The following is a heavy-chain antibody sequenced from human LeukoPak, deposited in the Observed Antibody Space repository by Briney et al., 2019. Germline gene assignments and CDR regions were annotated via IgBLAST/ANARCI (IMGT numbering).Heavy chain of an antibody. D-gene: IGHD3-3*01. CDR1: GGCISSNY. J-gene: IGHJ4*02. CDR3: ARAFWSGPRLYFDY. CDR2: IYYSGST. V-gene: IGHV4-59*01. Sequence: SETLSLTSTVSGGCISSNYWSWIRQPPGKGLEWIGYIYYSGSTNYNPSLKSRVTISVDTSKNQFSLKLSSVTAADTAVYYCARAFWSGPRLYFDYWGQGTLVTVSS.